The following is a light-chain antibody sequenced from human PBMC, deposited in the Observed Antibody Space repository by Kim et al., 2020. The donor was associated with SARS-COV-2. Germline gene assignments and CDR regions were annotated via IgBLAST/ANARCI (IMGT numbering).Light chain of an antibody. CDR1: SSNIGTNT. CDR3: TAWDDSLNGWV. V-gene: IGLV1-44*01. J-gene: IGLJ3*02. CDR2: TNN. Sequence: QSALTQPPSASGTPGQRVTISCSGSSSNIGTNTVNWYQQLPGTAPKLLIQTNNQRPSGVPDRFSGSKSGTSASLAISGLQSDDEAGYFCTAWDDSLNGWVFGGGTQLTVL.